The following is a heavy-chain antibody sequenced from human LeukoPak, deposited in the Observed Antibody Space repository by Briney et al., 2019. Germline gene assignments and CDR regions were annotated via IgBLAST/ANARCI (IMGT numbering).Heavy chain of an antibody. CDR1: GFTFSSYA. Sequence: GGSLRLSCAASGFTFSSYAMSWVRQAPGKGLEWVSYISSSSTIYYADSVKGRFTISRDNAKNSLYLQMNSLRAEDTAVYYCARDRVAYCGGDCYSAGDYWGQGTLVTVSS. V-gene: IGHV3-48*01. J-gene: IGHJ4*02. CDR3: ARDRVAYCGGDCYSAGDY. D-gene: IGHD2-21*02. CDR2: ISSSSTI.